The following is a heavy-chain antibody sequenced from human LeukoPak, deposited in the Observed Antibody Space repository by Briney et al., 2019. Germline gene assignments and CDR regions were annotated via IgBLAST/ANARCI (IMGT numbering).Heavy chain of an antibody. Sequence: GGSLRLSCAASGFTFSSYAMSWVRQAPGKGLEWVSGISGSAHTTYYAASVKGRFTISRDNSKNTLYLQMNSLRAEDTAVYYCAKDRSGFYGHAFDIWGQGTMVIVSS. J-gene: IGHJ3*02. D-gene: IGHD6-19*01. CDR1: GFTFSSYA. V-gene: IGHV3-23*01. CDR3: AKDRSGFYGHAFDI. CDR2: ISGSAHTT.